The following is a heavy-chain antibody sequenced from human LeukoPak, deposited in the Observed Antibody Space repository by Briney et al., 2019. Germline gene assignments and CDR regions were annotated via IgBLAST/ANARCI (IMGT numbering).Heavy chain of an antibody. D-gene: IGHD3-10*01. CDR1: GGSISGYY. V-gene: IGHV4-59*01. Sequence: SETLSLTCTVSGGSISGYYWSWIRQPPGKGLEWIGYIYYSGSTNYNPSLKSRVTISVDTSKNQFSLKLSSVTAADTAVYYCARAPYYYGSGNNGMDVRGKGTTVTVSS. CDR2: IYYSGST. CDR3: ARAPYYYGSGNNGMDV. J-gene: IGHJ6*04.